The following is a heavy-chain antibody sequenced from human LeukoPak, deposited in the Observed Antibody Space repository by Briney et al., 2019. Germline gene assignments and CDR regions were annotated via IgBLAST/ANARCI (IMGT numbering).Heavy chain of an antibody. CDR3: ARDRYYYDSSGYPPCLDY. V-gene: IGHV3-11*01. Sequence: GGSLRLSCAASGFTFSDYYMSWVRQAPGKGLEWVSYISSSGSTIYYADSVKGRFTISRDNAKNSLYLQMNSLRAEDTAVYYCARDRYYYDSSGYPPCLDYWGQGTLVTVSS. J-gene: IGHJ4*02. CDR1: GFTFSDYY. CDR2: ISSSGSTI. D-gene: IGHD3-22*01.